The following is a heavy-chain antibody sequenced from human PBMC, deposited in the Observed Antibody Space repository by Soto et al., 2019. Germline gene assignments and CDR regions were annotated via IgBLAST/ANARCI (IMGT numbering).Heavy chain of an antibody. CDR3: ARWGPATSGFGY. D-gene: IGHD3-16*01. V-gene: IGHV3-7*01. Sequence: GGSLILSCAASGFSFSGYWMSWVRQAPGTGLEWVANIKADGSEKYYVDSVKGRFTISRDNAKTSLYLQMSSLRAEDTAIYYCARWGPATSGFGYWGQGTLVTVSS. J-gene: IGHJ4*02. CDR2: IKADGSEK. CDR1: GFSFSGYW.